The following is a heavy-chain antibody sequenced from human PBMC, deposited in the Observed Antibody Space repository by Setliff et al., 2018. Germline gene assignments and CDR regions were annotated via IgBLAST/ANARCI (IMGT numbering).Heavy chain of an antibody. CDR3: ARGNSGWLRATISMSHYLDY. Sequence: GGSLRLSCAASGFTFSSFSMNWVRQAPGKGLEWVSYISSSSSIIYYADSVKGRFTISRDNAKNSLYLQMNSLRAEDTAVDYCARGNSGWLRATISMSHYLDYWGQGTLVTVSS. V-gene: IGHV3-48*04. CDR1: GFTFSSFS. CDR2: ISSSSSII. D-gene: IGHD6-19*01. J-gene: IGHJ4*02.